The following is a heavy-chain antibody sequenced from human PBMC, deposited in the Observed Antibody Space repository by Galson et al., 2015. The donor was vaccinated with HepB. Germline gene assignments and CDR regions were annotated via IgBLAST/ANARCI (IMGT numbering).Heavy chain of an antibody. CDR3: AKAGISMVRGVIITRYWYFDL. J-gene: IGHJ2*01. Sequence: SLRLSCAASGFTFSSYGMHWVRQAPGKGLEWVAVIWYDGSNKYYADSVKGRFTISRDNSKNTLYLQMNSLRAEDTAVYYCAKAGISMVRGVIITRYWYFDLWGRGTLVTVSS. V-gene: IGHV3-33*06. CDR2: IWYDGSNK. CDR1: GFTFSSYG. D-gene: IGHD3-10*01.